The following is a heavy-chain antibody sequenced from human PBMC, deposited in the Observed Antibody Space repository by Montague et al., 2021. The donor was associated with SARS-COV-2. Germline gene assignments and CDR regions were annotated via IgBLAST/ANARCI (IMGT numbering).Heavy chain of an antibody. D-gene: IGHD6-13*01. Sequence: PALVKSTQTLTLTCTFSGFSLSTSGMCASWIRQPPGKALEWLALXDWXDDKYYSTSLKTRLTISKDTSKNPVVLTMTNMDPVDTATYYCARIFDSSWPTFDYWGQGTLVTVSS. V-gene: IGHV2-70*01. CDR2: XDWXDDK. CDR3: ARIFDSSWPTFDY. CDR1: GFSLSTSGMC. J-gene: IGHJ4*02.